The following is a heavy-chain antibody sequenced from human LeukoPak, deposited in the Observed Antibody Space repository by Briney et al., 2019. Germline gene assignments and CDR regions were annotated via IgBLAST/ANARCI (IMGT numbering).Heavy chain of an antibody. V-gene: IGHV3-33*01. J-gene: IGHJ3*01. D-gene: IGHD3-22*01. CDR2: IWHDGSNK. CDR3: TRDSGRSYFDSSGSIDVFGV. Sequence: PGGSLRLSCAVSGFTFSSYGMHWVRQAPGKGLEWVAVIWHDGSNKYYGDTVKGRFTISRDNSRNTLYLQMNSLRAEDTAVYYCTRDSGRSYFDSSGSIDVFGVWGQGTRVTVSS. CDR1: GFTFSSYG.